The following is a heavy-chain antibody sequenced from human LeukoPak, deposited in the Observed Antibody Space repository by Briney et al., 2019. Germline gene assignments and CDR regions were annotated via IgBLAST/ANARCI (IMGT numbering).Heavy chain of an antibody. CDR1: GFTFSSYG. CDR3: AKVQQTYSSSWYYFDF. V-gene: IGHV3-30*18. CDR2: ISYEGSNE. D-gene: IGHD6-13*01. Sequence: GRSLRLSCAASGFTFSSYGMHWVRQAPGEGLEWVAVISYEGSNEYYADSVKCRFTISRDNSKNTLYLQMNSVRGEGTAVYYCAKVQQTYSSSWYYFDFWGQGTLVTVSS. J-gene: IGHJ4*02.